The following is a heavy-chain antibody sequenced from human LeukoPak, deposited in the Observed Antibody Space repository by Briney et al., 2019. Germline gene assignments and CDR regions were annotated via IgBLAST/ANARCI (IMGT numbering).Heavy chain of an antibody. J-gene: IGHJ4*02. CDR1: GFTFSSYW. CDR3: ARAPLLDSSSYDY. CDR2: IKQDGSEK. Sequence: GGSLRLSCAASGFTFSSYWMSWVRQAPGKGLEWVANIKQDGSEKYYVDSVKGRFTISRDNAKNSPYLQMNSLRAEDTAVYYCARAPLLDSSSYDYWGQGTLVTVSS. V-gene: IGHV3-7*01. D-gene: IGHD6-13*01.